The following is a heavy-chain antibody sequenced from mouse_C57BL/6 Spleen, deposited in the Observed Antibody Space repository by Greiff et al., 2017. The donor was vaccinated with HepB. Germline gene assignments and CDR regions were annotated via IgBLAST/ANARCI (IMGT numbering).Heavy chain of an antibody. CDR2: IYPGSGNT. J-gene: IGHJ2*01. CDR1: GYTFTDYY. V-gene: IGHV1-76*01. Sequence: VQLQQSGAELVRPGASVKLSCKASGYTFTDYYINWVKQRPGQGLEWIARIYPGSGNTYYNEKFKGKATLTAEKSSSTAYMQLSSLTSEDSAVYFCAREATGTGYFDYWGQGTTLTVSS. CDR3: AREATGTGYFDY. D-gene: IGHD4-1*02.